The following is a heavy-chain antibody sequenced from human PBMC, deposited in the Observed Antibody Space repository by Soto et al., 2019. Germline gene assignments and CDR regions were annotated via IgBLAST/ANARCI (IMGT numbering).Heavy chain of an antibody. CDR2: IIPIFGTA. CDR3: ARDLKDSYGYNWFDP. J-gene: IGHJ5*02. V-gene: IGHV1-69*13. CDR1: GGTFSSYA. D-gene: IGHD5-18*01. Sequence: ASVKVSCKASGGTFSSYAISWVRQAPGQGLEWMGGIIPIFGTANYAQKFQGRVTITADESTSTAYMELSSLRSEDTAVYYCARDLKDSYGYNWFDPWGQGTLVTISS.